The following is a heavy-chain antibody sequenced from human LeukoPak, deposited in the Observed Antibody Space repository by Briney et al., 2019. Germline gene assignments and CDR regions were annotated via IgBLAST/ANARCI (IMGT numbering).Heavy chain of an antibody. J-gene: IGHJ5*02. D-gene: IGHD3-9*01. Sequence: SETLSLTCTVSGGSISSSSYYWGWIRQPPGKGLEWIGSIYYSGSTYYNPSLKSRVTISVDTSKNQFSPKLSSVTAADTAVYYCARDHYDILTGYYPGPHGDWNWFDPWGQGTLVTVSS. CDR2: IYYSGST. CDR3: ARDHYDILTGYYPGPHGDWNWFDP. CDR1: GGSISSSSYY. V-gene: IGHV4-39*07.